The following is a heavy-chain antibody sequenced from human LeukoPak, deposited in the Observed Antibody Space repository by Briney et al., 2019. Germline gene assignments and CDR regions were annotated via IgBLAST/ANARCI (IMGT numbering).Heavy chain of an antibody. CDR2: IYYSGST. CDR1: GGSISSDY. J-gene: IGHJ4*02. V-gene: IGHV4-59*01. D-gene: IGHD4-23*01. CDR3: ARGNYGGNFDY. Sequence: SETLSLTCIVSGGSISSDYWSWIRQPPGKGLEWIGYIYYSGSTNYNPSLKSRVTISVDTSKNQFSLKLSSVTAADTAVYYCARGNYGGNFDYWGQGTLVTVSS.